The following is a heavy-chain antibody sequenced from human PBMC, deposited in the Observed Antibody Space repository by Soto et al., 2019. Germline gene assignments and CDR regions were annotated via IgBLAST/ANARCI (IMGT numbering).Heavy chain of an antibody. J-gene: IGHJ4*01. Sequence: EVQLLESGGGLVQPGGSLRLSCAASGFTFSYYAMSWVRQAPGKGLEWVSTISGSGGSTYFADSVKGRFTISRDNSKNTLYLQMDSLRPEDTAFYYCAKEIKVAGDLDYWGHGTLVTVSS. CDR2: ISGSGGST. CDR1: GFTFSYYA. D-gene: IGHD6-19*01. V-gene: IGHV3-23*01. CDR3: AKEIKVAGDLDY.